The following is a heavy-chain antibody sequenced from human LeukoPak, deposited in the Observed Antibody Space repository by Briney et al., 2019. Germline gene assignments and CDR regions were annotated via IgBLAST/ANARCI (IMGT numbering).Heavy chain of an antibody. D-gene: IGHD3-10*01. CDR1: GFTFSGYA. Sequence: GGSLRLSCTASGFTFSGYAMSWVRQAPGKGLEWVSGISSSDGNTYYADSVKGRFTISRDNSKNTLYLQMNSLRAEDTAVYYCAKLWFGELLPSDYWGQGTLVTVSS. V-gene: IGHV3-23*01. J-gene: IGHJ4*02. CDR2: ISSSDGNT. CDR3: AKLWFGELLPSDY.